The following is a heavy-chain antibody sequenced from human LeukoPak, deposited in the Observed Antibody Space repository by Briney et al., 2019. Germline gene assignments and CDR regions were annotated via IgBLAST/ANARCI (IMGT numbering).Heavy chain of an antibody. D-gene: IGHD6-19*01. Sequence: GASVKVSCKASGYTFTSYGISWVRQAPGQGLEWMGWISAYNGNTNYAQKFQGRVTMTRDTSISTAYMELSRLRSDDTAVYYCARSYSSGWYLDYWGQGTLVTVSS. CDR1: GYTFTSYG. CDR3: ARSYSSGWYLDY. J-gene: IGHJ4*02. CDR2: ISAYNGNT. V-gene: IGHV1-18*01.